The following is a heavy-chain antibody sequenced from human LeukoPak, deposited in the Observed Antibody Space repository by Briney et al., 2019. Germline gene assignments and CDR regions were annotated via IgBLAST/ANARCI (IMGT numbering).Heavy chain of an antibody. Sequence: PGGSLRLSRAASGFTFSSYWMSWVRQAPGKGLEWVANIKQDGSEKYYVDSVKGRFTISRDNAKNSLYLQMNSLRAEDTAVYYCARDSLVIITSGALDIWGQGTMVTVSS. V-gene: IGHV3-7*01. D-gene: IGHD3-9*01. CDR1: GFTFSSYW. CDR3: ARDSLVIITSGALDI. J-gene: IGHJ3*02. CDR2: IKQDGSEK.